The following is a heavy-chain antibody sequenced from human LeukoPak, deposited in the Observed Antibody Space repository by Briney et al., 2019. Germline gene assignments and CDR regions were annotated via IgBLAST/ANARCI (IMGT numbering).Heavy chain of an antibody. CDR2: ISGSGARR. J-gene: IGHJ3*02. V-gene: IGHV3-23*01. D-gene: IGHD1-26*01. CDR1: GLTFSNYG. CDR3: AKGSREWEVLDAFDI. Sequence: GGSLRLSCAASGLTFSNYGLNWVRQAPGKGLEWISGISGSGARRDYADSVKGRFTISRDNAKNTLYLQMNSLRAEDTAVYYCAKGSREWEVLDAFDIWGQGTMVTVSS.